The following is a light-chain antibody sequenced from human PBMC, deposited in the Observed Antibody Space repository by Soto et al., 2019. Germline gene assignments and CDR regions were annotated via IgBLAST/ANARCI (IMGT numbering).Light chain of an antibody. V-gene: IGLV1-51*02. J-gene: IGLJ1*01. CDR1: SSNIGNNY. Sequence: QPVLTQPPSVSAAPGQKVTISCSGSSSNIGNNYVSWYQQLPGTAPKLLIFENNKRPSGIPDRFSGSKSGTSATLGITGLQTGDEADYYCGTWDNSLGAPYVFGTGTKVTVL. CDR2: ENN. CDR3: GTWDNSLGAPYV.